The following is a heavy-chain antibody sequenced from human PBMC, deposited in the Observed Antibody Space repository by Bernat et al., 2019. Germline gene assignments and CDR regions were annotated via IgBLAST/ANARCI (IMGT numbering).Heavy chain of an antibody. CDR3: ARQGNYYDSSGHFDY. J-gene: IGHJ4*02. CDR2: ISYDGSNK. CDR1: GFTFSSYA. Sequence: QVQLVESGGGVVQPGRSLRLSCAASGFTFSSYAMHWVRQAPGKGLEWVAVISYDGSNKYYADSVKGRFTISRDNSKNTLYLQMNSLRAEDTAVYYCARQGNYYDSSGHFDYWGQGTLVTVSS. D-gene: IGHD3-22*01. V-gene: IGHV3-30-3*01.